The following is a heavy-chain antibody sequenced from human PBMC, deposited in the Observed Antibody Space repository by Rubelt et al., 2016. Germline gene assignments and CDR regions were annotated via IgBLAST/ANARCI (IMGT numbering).Heavy chain of an antibody. Sequence: QVQLQESGPGLVKPSETLSLTCTVSGDSISSYYWSWIRQPPGKGLEWIAYILYSGSTNYNPSLKNRVTISVDTSKNQFSLNLSFVTAADTAVYYCATDVTAAGTVYYYAMDVWGPGTTVTVSS. CDR1: GDSISSYY. V-gene: IGHV4-59*12. CDR2: ILYSGST. J-gene: IGHJ6*02. D-gene: IGHD6-13*01. CDR3: ATDVTAAGTVYYYAMDV.